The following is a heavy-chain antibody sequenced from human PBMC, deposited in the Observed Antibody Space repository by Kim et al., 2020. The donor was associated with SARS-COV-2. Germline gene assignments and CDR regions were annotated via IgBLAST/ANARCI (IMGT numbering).Heavy chain of an antibody. J-gene: IGHJ3*02. D-gene: IGHD6-6*01. CDR3: ARGLTRIAARPHAFDI. V-gene: IGHV4-34*13. Sequence: SLKSRVTISVDTSKNQFSLKLSSVTAADTAVYYCARGLTRIAARPHAFDIWGQGTMVTVSS.